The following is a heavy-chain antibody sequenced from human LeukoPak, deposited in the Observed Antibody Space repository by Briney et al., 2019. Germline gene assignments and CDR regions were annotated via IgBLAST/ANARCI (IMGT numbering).Heavy chain of an antibody. Sequence: SVKVSCKASGGTFSSYTISWVRQAPGQGLERMGRIIPILGIANYEQKFQGRVTITADKSTSTAYMELSSLRSEDTAVYYCARDLYPRIQLWLYYWGQGTLVTVSS. J-gene: IGHJ4*02. CDR1: GGTFSSYT. CDR2: IIPILGIA. CDR3: ARDLYPRIQLWLYY. V-gene: IGHV1-69*04. D-gene: IGHD5-18*01.